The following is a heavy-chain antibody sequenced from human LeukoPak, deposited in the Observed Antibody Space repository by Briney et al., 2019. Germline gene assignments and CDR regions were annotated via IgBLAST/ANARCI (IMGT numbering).Heavy chain of an antibody. D-gene: IGHD3-16*02. CDR1: GYTFTSYG. CDR3: ARDLACCVWGSYRRLGY. CDR2: ISAYNGNT. J-gene: IGHJ4*02. V-gene: IGHV1-18*01. Sequence: ASVKVSCKASGYTFTSYGISWVRQAPGQGLEWMGWISAYNGNTSYAQKLQGRVTMTTDTSTSTAYMELRSLRSDDTAVYYCARDLACCVWGSYRRLGYWGQGTLVTVSS.